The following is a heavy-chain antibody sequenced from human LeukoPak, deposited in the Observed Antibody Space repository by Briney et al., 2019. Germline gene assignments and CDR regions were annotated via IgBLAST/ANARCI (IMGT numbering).Heavy chain of an antibody. Sequence: GGSLRLSCAASGFTFSNYWMHWVRQAPLKGLVWVSRINSDGGTTGYADSVKGRLTISRDNAKNTLYLQMNSLRAEDTALYYCARGGTSGSLIYWGQGTLVTVSS. CDR3: ARGGTSGSLIY. V-gene: IGHV3-74*01. CDR1: GFTFSNYW. D-gene: IGHD1-26*01. J-gene: IGHJ4*02. CDR2: INSDGGTT.